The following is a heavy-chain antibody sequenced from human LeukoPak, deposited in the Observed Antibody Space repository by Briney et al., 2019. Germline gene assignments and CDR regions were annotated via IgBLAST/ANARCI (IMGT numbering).Heavy chain of an antibody. CDR3: ARAPPSSSYQFDY. D-gene: IGHD3-16*02. V-gene: IGHV1-8*01. J-gene: IGHJ4*02. CDR2: MNPNSSNT. Sequence: ASVKVSCKASGYTFTSYDINWVRQATGQGLEWMGWMNPNSSNTGYAQKFQGRVTMTRNTSISTAYMELSSLRSEDTAVYYCARAPPSSSYQFDYWGQGTLVTVSS. CDR1: GYTFTSYD.